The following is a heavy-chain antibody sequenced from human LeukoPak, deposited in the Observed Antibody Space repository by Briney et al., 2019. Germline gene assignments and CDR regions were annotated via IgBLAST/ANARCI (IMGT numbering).Heavy chain of an antibody. V-gene: IGHV1-69*04. CDR3: ARDRTTSYYXXGMGV. Sequence: GASVKVSCKASGGTFSSYAISWVRQAPGQGLEWMGRIIPILGIANYAQKFQGRVTITADKSTSTAYMELSSLRSEDTAVYYCARDRTTSYYXXGMGVWGQGTTVTVSS. D-gene: IGHD4-17*01. CDR1: GGTFSSYA. CDR2: IIPILGIA. J-gene: IGHJ6*02.